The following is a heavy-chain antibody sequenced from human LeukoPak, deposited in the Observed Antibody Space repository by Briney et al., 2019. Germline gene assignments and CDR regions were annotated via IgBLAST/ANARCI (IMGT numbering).Heavy chain of an antibody. CDR3: ARVGSVTFDY. J-gene: IGHJ4*02. Sequence: SETLSLTCSVSGASINRTTYYWGWIRQPPGQGLEWIGEINHSGSTNYNPSLKSRVTISVDTSKKQFSLKVSSVTAADTAVYYCARVGSVTFDYWGQGTLVAVSS. V-gene: IGHV4-39*07. CDR2: INHSGST. D-gene: IGHD3-16*01. CDR1: GASINRTTYY.